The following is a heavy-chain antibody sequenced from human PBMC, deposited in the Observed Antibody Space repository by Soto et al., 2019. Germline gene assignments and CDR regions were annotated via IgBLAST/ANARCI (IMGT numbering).Heavy chain of an antibody. CDR2: VDPTDSYS. D-gene: IGHD3-10*01. V-gene: IGHV5-10-1*01. Sequence: GESLKISCKGSGYSFTNYWITWVRQMPGKGLEWLGRVDPTDSYSNYSPSFQGHVTISADKSISTAYLQWSSLKASDTAMYYCARQPYSNSRTYLNYYTSAMNVWGHGTTVIVSS. CDR1: GYSFTNYW. CDR3: ARQPYSNSRTYLNYYTSAMNV. J-gene: IGHJ6*02.